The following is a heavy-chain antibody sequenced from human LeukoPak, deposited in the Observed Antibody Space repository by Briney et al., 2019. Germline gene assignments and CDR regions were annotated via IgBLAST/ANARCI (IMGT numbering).Heavy chain of an antibody. CDR1: GFTFDAYA. Sequence: PGGSLSLSCAASGFTFDAYAMHWVRQGPGKGLEWVSLISGDGGSTYYADSVKGRFTISRDNSKNSLYLQMNSLRTEDIALYYCAKDYSGSYYGGDYWGQGTLVTVSS. J-gene: IGHJ4*02. CDR3: AKDYSGSYYGGDY. V-gene: IGHV3-43*02. CDR2: ISGDGGST. D-gene: IGHD1-26*01.